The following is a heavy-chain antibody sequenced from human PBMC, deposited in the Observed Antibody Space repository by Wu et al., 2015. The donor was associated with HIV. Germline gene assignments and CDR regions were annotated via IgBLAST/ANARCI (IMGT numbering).Heavy chain of an antibody. J-gene: IGHJ4*02. CDR2: ISVYNGNT. D-gene: IGHD2-21*01. V-gene: IGHV1-18*01. CDR3: AGGSFCGRDCYSYCDS. Sequence: QVQLVQSEAEVKKPGASVKVSCKASGYSFSSYGINWVRQAPGQGLEWMGWISVYNGNTHSAGKFQDRFSMTTDTSTNTAYMELRSLRSDDTAIYYCAGGSFCGRDCYSYCDSWGQGTLVAVSS. CDR1: GYSFSSYG.